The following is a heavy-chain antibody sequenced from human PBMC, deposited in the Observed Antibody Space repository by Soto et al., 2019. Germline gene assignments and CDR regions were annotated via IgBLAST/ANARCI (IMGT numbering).Heavy chain of an antibody. CDR2: IIPVFGTA. J-gene: IGHJ6*03. CDR1: GGTFSSYA. V-gene: IGHV1-69*13. Sequence: SVKVSCKASGGTFSSYAISWVRQAPGQGLEWMGGIIPVFGTANYAQKFQGRVTITADESTSTAYMELSSLRSEDTAVYYCAREGATIPYYYYYYMDVWGKGTTVTVSS. D-gene: IGHD5-12*01. CDR3: AREGATIPYYYYYYMDV.